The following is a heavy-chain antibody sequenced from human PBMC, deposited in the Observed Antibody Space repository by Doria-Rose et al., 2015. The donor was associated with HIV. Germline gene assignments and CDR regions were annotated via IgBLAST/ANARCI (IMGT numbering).Heavy chain of an antibody. V-gene: IGHV4-30-4*01. CDR3: ARARNYGFPHFFDF. CDR2: ISSSGTT. Sequence: QVQLQESGPGLVRPSQTLSHTCTVLGDSISSGDSFWSWIRQPPGKGPEWIGYISSSGTTYYYPSLRGRLTISLDAFKNQFSLNLNSVTAADMAVYYCARARNYGFPHFFDFWGQGTLVTVSS. J-gene: IGHJ4*02. D-gene: IGHD3-10*01. CDR1: GDSISSGDSF.